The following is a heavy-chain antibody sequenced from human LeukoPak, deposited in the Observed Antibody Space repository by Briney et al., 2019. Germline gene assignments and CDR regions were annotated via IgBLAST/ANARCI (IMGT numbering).Heavy chain of an antibody. CDR1: GGSISSYY. CDR3: ARGSIVGAFY. Sequence: SKTLSLTCTVSGGSISSYYWSWIRQPPGKGLEWIGYIYYSGSTYYNPSLKSRVTISVDRSKNQFSLKLSSVTAADTAVYYCARGSIVGAFYWGQGTLVTVSS. V-gene: IGHV4-59*12. J-gene: IGHJ4*02. CDR2: IYYSGST. D-gene: IGHD1-26*01.